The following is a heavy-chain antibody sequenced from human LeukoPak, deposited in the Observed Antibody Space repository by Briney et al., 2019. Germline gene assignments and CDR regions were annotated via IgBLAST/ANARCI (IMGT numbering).Heavy chain of an antibody. J-gene: IGHJ6*02. CDR2: IIPIFGTA. CDR1: GGTFSSYA. Sequence: SVKVSCKASGGTFSSYAISWVRQAPGQGLEWMGGIIPIFGTANYAQKFQGRVTITADESTSTAYMELSSLRSDYTAVNYCARDLTYSGSYYGYYYYGMDVWGQGTTVTVSS. D-gene: IGHD1-26*01. CDR3: ARDLTYSGSYYGYYYYGMDV. V-gene: IGHV1-69*13.